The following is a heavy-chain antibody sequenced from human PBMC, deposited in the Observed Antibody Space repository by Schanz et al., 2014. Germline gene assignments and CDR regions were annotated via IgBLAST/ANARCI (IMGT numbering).Heavy chain of an antibody. CDR2: ISDSGTYT. D-gene: IGHD6-19*01. V-gene: IGHV3-11*05. CDR1: GFTFSDYY. Sequence: QVQLVESGGGLVKPGGSLRLSCAASGFTFSDYYMTWIRQAPGKGLEWLSYISDSGTYTNYADSVKGRFTISRDNAKSSLYLQMNSLRVEDTAVYYCAASSGWHPSTDYWGQGTLXTVSS. J-gene: IGHJ4*02. CDR3: AASSGWHPSTDY.